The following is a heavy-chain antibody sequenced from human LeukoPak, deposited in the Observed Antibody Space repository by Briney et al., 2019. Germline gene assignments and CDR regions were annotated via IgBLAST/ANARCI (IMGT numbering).Heavy chain of an antibody. D-gene: IGHD2-2*01. J-gene: IGHJ4*02. CDR3: ARYCSSTSNYSDY. CDR1: GYTFTGYY. CDR2: INPISGGT. V-gene: IGHV1-2*06. Sequence: ASVKVSCKASGYTFTGYYMHWVRQAPGQGLEYMGRINPISGGTVYAQKFQGRVTMTRDTSITTAYKELTRLTSDDTAVYYCARYCSSTSNYSDYWGQGTLVTVSP.